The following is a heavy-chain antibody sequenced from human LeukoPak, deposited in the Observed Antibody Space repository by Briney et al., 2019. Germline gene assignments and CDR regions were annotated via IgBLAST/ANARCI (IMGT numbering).Heavy chain of an antibody. V-gene: IGHV3-21*01. D-gene: IGHD1-26*01. CDR1: GFTFSSYS. CDR2: ISSSSSYI. CDR3: AKDSGSYDFDY. Sequence: PGGSLRLSCAASGFTFSSYSMNWVRQAPGKGLEWVSSISSSSSYIYYADSVKGRFTISRDNAKNSLYLQMNSLRAEDTAVYYCAKDSGSYDFDYWGQGTLVTVSS. J-gene: IGHJ4*02.